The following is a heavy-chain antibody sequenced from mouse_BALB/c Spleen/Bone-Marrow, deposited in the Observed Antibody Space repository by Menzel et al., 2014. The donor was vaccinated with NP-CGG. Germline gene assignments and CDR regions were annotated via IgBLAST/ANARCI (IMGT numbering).Heavy chain of an antibody. CDR1: GYAFSSYW. CDR2: IYPGDGDT. V-gene: IGHV1-80*01. D-gene: IGHD1-1*01. CDR3: ARSLHYGSSYPLYAMDY. Sequence: QVQLQQSGADLVRPGSSVKISCKASGYAFSSYWMNWVKQRPGQGLEWIGQIYPGDGDTNYNGKFKGKATLTADKSSSTAYMQLSSLTSEDSAVYFCARSLHYGSSYPLYAMDYWGQGTSVTVSS. J-gene: IGHJ4*01.